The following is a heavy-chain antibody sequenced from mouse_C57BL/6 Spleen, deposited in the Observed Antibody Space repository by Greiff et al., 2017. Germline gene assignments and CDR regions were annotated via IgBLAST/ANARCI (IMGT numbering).Heavy chain of an antibody. CDR1: GFNIKDYY. Sequence: EVQLQQSGAELVRPGASVKLSCTASGFNIKDYYMHWVKQRPEQGLEWIGRIDPEDGDTEYAPKFQGKATMTADTSSNTAYLQLSSLTSEDTAVYYCTTVREIYSNSFAYWGQGTLVTVSA. J-gene: IGHJ3*01. CDR2: IDPEDGDT. CDR3: TTVREIYSNSFAY. D-gene: IGHD2-5*01. V-gene: IGHV14-1*01.